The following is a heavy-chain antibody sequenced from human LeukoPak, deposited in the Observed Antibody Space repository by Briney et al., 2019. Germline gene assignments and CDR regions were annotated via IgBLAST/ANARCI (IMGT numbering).Heavy chain of an antibody. J-gene: IGHJ6*03. V-gene: IGHV4-4*07. CDR3: ARHVPGFLGYFYSMDL. Sequence: SETLSLTCTVSGGFISSHYWSWVRQPAGKGLEWIGRLYSSGTTNYNPSLKSRVTISGDTSNNHFSLRLTSVTAADTAVYYRARHVPGFLGYFYSMDLWGKGATVTVSS. CDR2: LYSSGTT. CDR1: GGFISSHY.